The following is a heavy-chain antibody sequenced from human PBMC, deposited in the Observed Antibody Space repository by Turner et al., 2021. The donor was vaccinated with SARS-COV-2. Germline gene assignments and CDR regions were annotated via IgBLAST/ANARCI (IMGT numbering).Heavy chain of an antibody. Sequence: NWWSWVRQPPGRGLEWIGEIYHSGNTHYNPSLKSRVTISVDKSKNHFSLKLSSVTAADTAVYYCARRYCSGGSCSNFDYWGQGTLVTVSS. D-gene: IGHD2-15*01. J-gene: IGHJ4*02. CDR1: NW. V-gene: IGHV4-4*02. CDR2: IYHSGNT. CDR3: ARRYCSGGSCSNFDY.